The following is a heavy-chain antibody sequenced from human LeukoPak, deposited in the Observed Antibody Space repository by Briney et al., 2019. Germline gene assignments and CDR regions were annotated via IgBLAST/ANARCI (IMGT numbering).Heavy chain of an antibody. Sequence: SQTPSLNFDISGDSVSTNSGAWTWIRQSPSRGLEWLGRTYYRSRWYNDFAVSVKSRATINPDTSKNQFSLHLNSVTPEDTAVYYCAREGSSSFEYWGQGSLVTVSS. CDR2: TYYRSRWYN. D-gene: IGHD3-10*01. V-gene: IGHV6-1*01. J-gene: IGHJ4*02. CDR1: GDSVSTNSGA. CDR3: AREGSSSFEY.